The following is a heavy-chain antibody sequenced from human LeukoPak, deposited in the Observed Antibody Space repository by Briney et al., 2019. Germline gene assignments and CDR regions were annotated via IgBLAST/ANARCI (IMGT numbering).Heavy chain of an antibody. V-gene: IGHV3-30*18. D-gene: IGHD6-13*01. CDR2: ISYDGSNK. Sequence: PGGSLRLSCAASGFTFSTYGMHWVRQAPGKGLEWVAVISYDGSNKYYADSVKGRFTISRDNSKNMLYLQMNSLRAEDTAVYYCAKDHKYRIAAAGRGWYFDYWGQGTLVTVSS. CDR3: AKDHKYRIAAAGRGWYFDY. J-gene: IGHJ4*02. CDR1: GFTFSTYG.